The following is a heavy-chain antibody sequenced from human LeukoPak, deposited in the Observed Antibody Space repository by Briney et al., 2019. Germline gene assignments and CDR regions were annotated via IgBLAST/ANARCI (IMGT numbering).Heavy chain of an antibody. CDR2: IKEDGSKK. CDR1: GFTFSRYW. V-gene: IGHV3-7*03. Sequence: GGSLRLSCVVSGFTFSRYWMSWVRQAPGKGLEWVANIKEDGSKKDYVDSVKGRFTISRDNAKNSLYLQMNSLRAEDTALYHCARAIAPYYYDSSGPTGRGWFDPWGQGTLVTVSS. CDR3: ARAIAPYYYDSSGPTGRGWFDP. J-gene: IGHJ5*02. D-gene: IGHD3-22*01.